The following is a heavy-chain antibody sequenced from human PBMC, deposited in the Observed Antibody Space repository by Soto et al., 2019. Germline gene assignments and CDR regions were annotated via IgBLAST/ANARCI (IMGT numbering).Heavy chain of an antibody. CDR3: TRAAWFPYLSFY. D-gene: IGHD3-10*01. CDR2: ISSSGSTA. V-gene: IGHV3-48*03. J-gene: IGHJ4*02. Sequence: PGGSLRLSCAASRFTFSRFELHWVRQAPGKGLEWISYISSSGSTAYYASSVEGRFTISRDNANNSVYLQMDSLRAEDTALYYCTRAAWFPYLSFYWGQGALVTSPQ. CDR1: RFTFSRFE.